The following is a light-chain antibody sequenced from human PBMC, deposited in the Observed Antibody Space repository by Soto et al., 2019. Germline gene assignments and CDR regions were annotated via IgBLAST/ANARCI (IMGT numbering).Light chain of an antibody. J-gene: IGKJ2*01. V-gene: IGKV3-15*01. Sequence: EIVMTQSPATLSVSPGERATLSCRASQSVSSNLAWYQQKPGQAPRLLIYGASTRATGIPARFSGSGSGTEFTLTISSLQSEDFAVYYCQQYNNLYTFGQGTMLEIK. CDR2: GAS. CDR3: QQYNNLYT. CDR1: QSVSSN.